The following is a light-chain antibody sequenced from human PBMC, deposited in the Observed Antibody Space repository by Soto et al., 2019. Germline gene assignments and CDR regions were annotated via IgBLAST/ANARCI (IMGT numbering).Light chain of an antibody. CDR3: SSYTSTSTRM. CDR2: EVS. V-gene: IGLV2-14*01. Sequence: QSVLTQPASVSGSPGQSITISCTGTSSDVGGYNYVSWYQQHPGKAPKLIIYEVSNRPSGVSNRFSGSKPGNTASLTISGLQAEDEADYYCSSYTSTSTRMFGGGTKVTVL. J-gene: IGLJ3*02. CDR1: SSDVGGYNY.